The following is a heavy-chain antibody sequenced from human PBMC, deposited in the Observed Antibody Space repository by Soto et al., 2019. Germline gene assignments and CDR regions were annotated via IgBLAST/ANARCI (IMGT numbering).Heavy chain of an antibody. Sequence: QVQLVESGGGVVQPGRSLRLSCAASGFTFSSYGMHWVRQAPGKGLEWVAVIWYDGSNKYYADSVKGRFTISRDNSKNTLYLQMNSLRAEDTAAYYCAREAGPYSSRRVLDPWGQGTLVTVSS. D-gene: IGHD6-13*01. CDR1: GFTFSSYG. CDR2: IWYDGSNK. CDR3: AREAGPYSSRRVLDP. J-gene: IGHJ5*02. V-gene: IGHV3-33*01.